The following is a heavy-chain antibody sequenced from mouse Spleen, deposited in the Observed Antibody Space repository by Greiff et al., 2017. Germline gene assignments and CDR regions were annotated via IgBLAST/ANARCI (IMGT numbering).Heavy chain of an antibody. CDR3: ARHGDSSGYMFAY. V-gene: IGHV5-6-2*01. CDR2: INSNGGST. CDR1: GFTFSSYA. J-gene: IGHJ3*01. Sequence: DVKLVESGGGLVKPGGSLKLSCAASGFTFSSYAMSWVRQTPEKRLEWVAAINSNGGSTYYPDTVKDRFTISRDNAKNTLYLQMSSLRSEDTALYYCARHGDSSGYMFAYWGQGTLVTVSA. D-gene: IGHD3-2*01.